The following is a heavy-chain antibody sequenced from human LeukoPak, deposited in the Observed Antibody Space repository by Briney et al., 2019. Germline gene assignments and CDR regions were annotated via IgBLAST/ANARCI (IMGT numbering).Heavy chain of an antibody. Sequence: PGGSLRLSCAASGFSARGIYMSWVRQAPGKRLESVAVIHGGGTTLYADSVKGRFTISRDDSKNTLSLQMNSLRDEDTALYYCVKSYSGWTGQSWGQGTQVTVPS. D-gene: IGHD6-19*01. CDR2: IHGGGTT. J-gene: IGHJ5*02. CDR3: VKSYSGWTGQS. V-gene: IGHV3-66*01. CDR1: GFSARGIY.